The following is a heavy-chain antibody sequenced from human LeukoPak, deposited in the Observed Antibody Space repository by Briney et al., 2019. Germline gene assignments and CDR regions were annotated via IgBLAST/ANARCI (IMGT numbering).Heavy chain of an antibody. D-gene: IGHD5-12*01. V-gene: IGHV4-34*01. J-gene: IGHJ4*02. CDR3: ARDDSGYGKNHY. Sequence: SETLSLTCAVYGGPFSGYYWSWIRQPPGKGLEWIGEINHSGSTNYNPSLKSRVTVSVDTSKNQFSLKLISVTAADTAVYYCARDDSGYGKNHYWGQGILVTVSS. CDR1: GGPFSGYY. CDR2: INHSGST.